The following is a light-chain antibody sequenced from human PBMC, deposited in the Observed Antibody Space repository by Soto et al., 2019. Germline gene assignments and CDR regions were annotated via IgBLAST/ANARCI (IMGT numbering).Light chain of an antibody. CDR2: MAS. V-gene: IGKV1-5*03. CDR1: QSISSS. J-gene: IGKJ1*01. CDR3: QQYNAYPWT. Sequence: DIQMTQSPSTLSASVGDRVTITCRASQSISSSLAWYQQKPGKAPKLLIYMASSLESGVPSNFSGSGSGTEFTLTISSLQPEDFATYYCQQYNAYPWTFGQGTKVDIK.